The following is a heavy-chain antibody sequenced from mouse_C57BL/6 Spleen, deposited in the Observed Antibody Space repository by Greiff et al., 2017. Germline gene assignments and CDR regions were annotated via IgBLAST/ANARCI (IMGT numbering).Heavy chain of an antibody. CDR2: IYPGDGDT. CDR3: ARFGDGYYDYFDY. V-gene: IGHV1-80*01. D-gene: IGHD2-3*01. CDR1: GYAFSSYW. Sequence: QVQLQQSGAELVKPGASVKISCKASGYAFSSYWMNWVKQRPGKGLEWIGQIYPGDGDTNYNGKFKGKGTLTADKSSSTPYLQLSSLTSEDSAVYFCARFGDGYYDYFDYWGQGTTLTVSS. J-gene: IGHJ2*01.